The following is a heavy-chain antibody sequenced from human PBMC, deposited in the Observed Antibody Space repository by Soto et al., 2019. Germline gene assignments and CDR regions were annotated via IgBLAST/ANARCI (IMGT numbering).Heavy chain of an antibody. CDR3: ARGFYDFWSGYYTGRNYMDV. J-gene: IGHJ6*03. CDR2: IIPILGIA. V-gene: IGHV1-69*02. CDR1: GGTFSSYT. Sequence: SVKVSCKASGGTFSSYTISWVRQAPGQGLERMGRIIPILGIANYAQKFQGRVTITADKSTSTAYMELSSLRSEDTAVYYCARGFYDFWSGYYTGRNYMDVWGKGTTVTVSS. D-gene: IGHD3-3*01.